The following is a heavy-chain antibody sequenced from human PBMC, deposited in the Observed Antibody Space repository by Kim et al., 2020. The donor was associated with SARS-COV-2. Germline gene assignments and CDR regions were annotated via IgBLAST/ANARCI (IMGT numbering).Heavy chain of an antibody. V-gene: IGHV3-9*01. CDR3: AKDYDLWSGLLVY. D-gene: IGHD3-3*01. Sequence: YAECGKGPFTVSRDNAKNSLYLQMNSLRAEDTALYYCAKDYDLWSGLLVYWGQGTLFTVSS. J-gene: IGHJ4*02.